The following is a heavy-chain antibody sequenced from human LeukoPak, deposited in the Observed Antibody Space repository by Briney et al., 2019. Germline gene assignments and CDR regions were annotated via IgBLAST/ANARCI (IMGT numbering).Heavy chain of an antibody. CDR1: EDTLTGYY. Sequence: ASVTVSCTSSEDTLTGYYMHWVRPAPGQGLAWVGWVNPNSGATHYTQKFQGRVTMTVDTPLTSAYMELSSLTSDDAAVYYCARAPYVRGWFNHIDNWGQGTLVTVSS. V-gene: IGHV1-2*02. CDR2: VNPNSGAT. J-gene: IGHJ4*02. D-gene: IGHD6-19*01. CDR3: ARAPYVRGWFNHIDN.